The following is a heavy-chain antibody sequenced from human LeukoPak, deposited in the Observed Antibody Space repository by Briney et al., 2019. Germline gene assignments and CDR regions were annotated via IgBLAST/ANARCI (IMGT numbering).Heavy chain of an antibody. Sequence: SGGSLRLSCAASGFTFSSYSMNWVRQAPGKGLEWVSYISSSGSTIYYADSVKGRFTIPRDNAKNSLYLQMNSLRAEDTAVYYCARNGKDVDTAMVYYYYYYMDVWGKGTTVTVSS. D-gene: IGHD5-18*01. CDR1: GFTFSSYS. CDR3: ARNGKDVDTAMVYYYYYYMDV. J-gene: IGHJ6*03. V-gene: IGHV3-48*04. CDR2: ISSSGSTI.